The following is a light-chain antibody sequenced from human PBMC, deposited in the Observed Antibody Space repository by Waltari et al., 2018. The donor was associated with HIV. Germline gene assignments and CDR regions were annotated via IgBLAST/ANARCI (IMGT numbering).Light chain of an antibody. Sequence: QPVLTQSSSASASLGSSVKLTCTLSSGHSSYLISWHQHQQGKAPRSLMKLEGNGDYNKGSGVPDRFSGSSSGADRYLTMSNVQSEDDADYYGETWDHNIRVFGGGTKLTVL. CDR2: LEGNGDY. J-gene: IGLJ3*02. V-gene: IGLV4-60*03. CDR3: ETWDHNIRV. CDR1: SGHSSYL.